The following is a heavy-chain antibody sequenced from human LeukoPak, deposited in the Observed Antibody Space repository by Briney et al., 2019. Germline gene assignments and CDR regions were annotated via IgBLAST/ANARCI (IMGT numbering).Heavy chain of an antibody. CDR3: ARDMDALSSGSYDY. Sequence: SETLSLTCTVSGGSINSYYWSWIRQPPGKGLEWIGYIYYSGSTKYNPSLKSRVTISVDTSKHQFSLKLSSVTAADTAVYYCARDMDALSSGSYDYWGQGTLVTVSS. V-gene: IGHV4-59*01. CDR1: GGSINSYY. D-gene: IGHD1-26*01. J-gene: IGHJ4*02. CDR2: IYYSGST.